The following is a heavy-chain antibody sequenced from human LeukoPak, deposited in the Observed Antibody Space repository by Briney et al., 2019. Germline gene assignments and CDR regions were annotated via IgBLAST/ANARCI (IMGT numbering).Heavy chain of an antibody. CDR3: AKLSLSGRSQSADY. Sequence: PGGSLRLSCVASGLTFNSHSMSWVRQAPGMGLEWVSVVSTNGDVTSYADSVKGRFTISRDNSKNTLFLQMNSLRAEGTAVYYCAKLSLSGRSQSADYWGQGTLVTVSS. CDR2: VSTNGDVT. V-gene: IGHV3-23*01. J-gene: IGHJ4*02. CDR1: GLTFNSHS. D-gene: IGHD3-10*01.